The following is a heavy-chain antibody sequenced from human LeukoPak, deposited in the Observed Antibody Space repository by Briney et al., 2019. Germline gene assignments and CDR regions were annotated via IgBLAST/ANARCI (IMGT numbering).Heavy chain of an antibody. CDR1: GGTFSSYA. V-gene: IGHV1-69*05. CDR3: ASLSPDTAMVTFPYAFDI. D-gene: IGHD5-18*01. Sequence: SVKVSCKASGGTFSSYAISWVRQAPGQGLEWMGRIIPIFGTANYAQKFQGRVTITTDESTSTAYMELSSLRSEDTAVYYCASLSPDTAMVTFPYAFDIWGQGTVVTVSS. CDR2: IIPIFGTA. J-gene: IGHJ3*02.